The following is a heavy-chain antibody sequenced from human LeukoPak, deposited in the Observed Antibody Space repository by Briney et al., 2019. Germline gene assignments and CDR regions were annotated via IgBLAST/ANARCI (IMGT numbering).Heavy chain of an antibody. CDR2: INPNSGGT. CDR3: ASEYYGSGSYLAWFDP. Sequence: ASVKVSCKASGYTFTGYYMHWVQQAPGQGLEWMGWINPNSGGTNYAQKFQGRVTMTRDTSISTAYMELSRLRSDDTAVYYCASEYYGSGSYLAWFDPWGQGTLVTVSS. CDR1: GYTFTGYY. V-gene: IGHV1-2*02. J-gene: IGHJ5*02. D-gene: IGHD3-10*01.